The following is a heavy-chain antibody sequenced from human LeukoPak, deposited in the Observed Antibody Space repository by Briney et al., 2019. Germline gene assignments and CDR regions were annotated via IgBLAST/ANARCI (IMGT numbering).Heavy chain of an antibody. V-gene: IGHV5-51*01. CDR3: ARQTAMGRSGDY. Sequence: GESLKISCKASGYSFTSCWIGWVRQMPGKGLEWMGIIDPSDSDIRYAPSFQGQVTISADKSPSTAYLQWNSLKASDPAIYYCARQTAMGRSGDYWGQGTLVTVSS. CDR2: IDPSDSDI. D-gene: IGHD7-27*01. CDR1: GYSFTSCW. J-gene: IGHJ4*02.